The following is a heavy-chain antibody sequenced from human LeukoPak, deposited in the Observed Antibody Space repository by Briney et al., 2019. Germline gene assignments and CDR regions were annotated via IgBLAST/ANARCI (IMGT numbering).Heavy chain of an antibody. CDR1: GGSISSSSYY. CDR3: ATSPPADPWEAIDI. Sequence: PSETLSLTCTVSGGSISSSSYYWGWIRQPPGKGLEWIGSIYYSGSTYYNPSLKSRVTISVDTSKNQFSLKLSSVTAADTAVYYCATSPPADPWEAIDIWGQGTMVTVSS. CDR2: IYYSGST. D-gene: IGHD1-26*01. V-gene: IGHV4-39*01. J-gene: IGHJ3*02.